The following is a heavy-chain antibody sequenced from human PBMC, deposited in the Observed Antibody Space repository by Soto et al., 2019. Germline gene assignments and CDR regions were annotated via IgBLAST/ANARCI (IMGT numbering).Heavy chain of an antibody. V-gene: IGHV1-69*13. CDR1: GYTFRNFG. D-gene: IGHD1-26*01. Sequence: SVKVSCKVSGYTFRNFGITWVRQAPGQGLEWMGWISPYNGTANYAQKLQGRVTITADESTSTAYMELSSLRSEDTAVYYCARDLGGSYTPFDYWGQGTLVTVSS. CDR3: ARDLGGSYTPFDY. CDR2: ISPYNGTA. J-gene: IGHJ4*02.